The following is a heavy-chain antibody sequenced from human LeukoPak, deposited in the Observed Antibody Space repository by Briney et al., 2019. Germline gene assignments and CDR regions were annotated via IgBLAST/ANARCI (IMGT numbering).Heavy chain of an antibody. CDR1: GFPFSGYW. D-gene: IGHD5-12*01. J-gene: IGHJ5*02. V-gene: IGHV3-74*01. CDR3: ARSASGYDA. CDR2: IDDDGAGT. Sequence: GRSLRLSCAASGFPFSGYWMHWVRQAPGKGLVWVSRIDDDGAGTTYADSVKGRFTISRDNAKNTLYLQMNSLRVEDTAVYYCARSASGYDAWGQGTLVTVSS.